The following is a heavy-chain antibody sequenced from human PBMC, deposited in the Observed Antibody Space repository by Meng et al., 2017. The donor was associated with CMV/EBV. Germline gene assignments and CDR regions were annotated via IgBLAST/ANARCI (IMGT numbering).Heavy chain of an antibody. CDR3: ARYIYGGNLNVRMFDY. V-gene: IGHV1-2*02. D-gene: IGHD4-23*01. J-gene: IGHJ4*02. Sequence: ASVKVSCKASGYTFTGYYMHWVRQAPGQGLEWMGWINPNSGGTNYAQKFQGRVTMTRDKSISTACLQWSSLKASDTAMYYCARYIYGGNLNVRMFDYWGQGTLVTVSS. CDR2: INPNSGGT. CDR1: GYTFTGYY.